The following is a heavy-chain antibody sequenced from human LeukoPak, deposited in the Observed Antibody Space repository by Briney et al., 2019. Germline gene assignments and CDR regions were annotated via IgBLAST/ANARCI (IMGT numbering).Heavy chain of an antibody. D-gene: IGHD2-2*01. CDR1: GYTFTSYG. CDR3: ARETSRYLYYYYYYGMDV. J-gene: IGHJ6*02. Sequence: ASVKVSCKASGYTFTSYGIIWVRQAPGQGLEWMGWINTNTGNPTYAQGFTGRFVFSLDTSVSTAYLQISSLKAEDTAVYYCARETSRYLYYYYYYGMDVWGQGTTVTVSS. V-gene: IGHV7-4-1*02. CDR2: INTNTGNP.